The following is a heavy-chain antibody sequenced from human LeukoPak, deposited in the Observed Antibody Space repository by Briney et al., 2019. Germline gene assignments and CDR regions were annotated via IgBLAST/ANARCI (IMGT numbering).Heavy chain of an antibody. CDR1: GFTFTNYG. CDR3: AELGITMIGGV. Sequence: GGSLRLSCAASGFTFTNYGMIWVRQAPGKGLEWVSAISGSGRSTYYADSVKGRFTISRDNAKNSLYLQMNSLRAEDTAVYYCAELGITMIGGVWGKGTTVTISS. D-gene: IGHD3-10*02. CDR2: ISGSGRST. V-gene: IGHV3-23*01. J-gene: IGHJ6*04.